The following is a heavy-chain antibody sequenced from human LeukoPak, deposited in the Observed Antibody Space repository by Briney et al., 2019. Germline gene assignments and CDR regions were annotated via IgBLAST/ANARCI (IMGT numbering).Heavy chain of an antibody. J-gene: IGHJ4*02. CDR2: ISYDGSNK. V-gene: IGHV3-30-3*01. D-gene: IGHD3-22*01. CDR1: GFTFRSYA. Sequence: TGGSLRLSCAASGFTFRSYAMHWVRQAPGKGLEWVAVISYDGSNKYYADFVKGRFTISRDNSKNTLYLQMNSLRAEDTAVYYCAKVINSGYFYYFDYWGQGTLVTVSS. CDR3: AKVINSGYFYYFDY.